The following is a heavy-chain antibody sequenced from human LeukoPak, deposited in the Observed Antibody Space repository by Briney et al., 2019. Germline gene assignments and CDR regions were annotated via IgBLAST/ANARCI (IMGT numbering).Heavy chain of an antibody. CDR2: IIPIFGTA. CDR1: GATFSSYA. V-gene: IGHV1-69*05. J-gene: IGHJ5*02. D-gene: IGHD5-12*01. CDR3: ARDRTYSGYGINWFDP. Sequence: SVKVSCKASGATFSSYAISWVRQAPGQGLEWMGGIIPIFGTANYAQKFQGRVTITTDESTSTAYMELSSLRSEDTAVYYCARDRTYSGYGINWFDPWGQGTLVTVSS.